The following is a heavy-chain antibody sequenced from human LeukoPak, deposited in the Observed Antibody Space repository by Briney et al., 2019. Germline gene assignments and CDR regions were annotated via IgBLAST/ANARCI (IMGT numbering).Heavy chain of an antibody. D-gene: IGHD3-10*01. J-gene: IGHJ4*02. CDR3: ARHWSGILWFGELFFDY. CDR2: INHSGST. Sequence: SETLSLTCAVYGGSFSGYYWSWIRQPPGKGLEWIGEINHSGSTNYNPSLKSRVTISVDTSKNQFSLKLSSVTAADTAVYYCARHWSGILWFGELFFDYWGQGTLVTVFS. CDR1: GGSFSGYY. V-gene: IGHV4-34*01.